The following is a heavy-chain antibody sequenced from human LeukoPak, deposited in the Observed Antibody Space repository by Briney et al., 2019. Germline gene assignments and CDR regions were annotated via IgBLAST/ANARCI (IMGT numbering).Heavy chain of an antibody. V-gene: IGHV4-4*07. CDR1: GGSISSYY. CDR3: AREHSLRYFDWLLPEYYFDY. CDR2: IYTSGST. J-gene: IGHJ4*02. Sequence: SETLSLTCTVSGGSISSYYWSWIRQPAGKGLEWIGRIYTSGSTNYNPSLKSRVTMSVDTSKNQFSLKLSSVTAADTAVYYCAREHSLRYFDWLLPEYYFDYWGQGTLVTASS. D-gene: IGHD3-9*01.